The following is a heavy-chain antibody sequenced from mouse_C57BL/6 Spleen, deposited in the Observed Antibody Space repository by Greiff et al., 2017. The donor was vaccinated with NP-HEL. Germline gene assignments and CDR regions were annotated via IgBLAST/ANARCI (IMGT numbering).Heavy chain of an antibody. D-gene: IGHD4-1*01. CDR3: AKDGTAWFAY. J-gene: IGHJ3*01. Sequence: EVQGVESGGGLVKPGGSLKLSCAASGFTFSDYGMHWVRQAPEKGLEWVAYISSGSSTIYYADTVKGRFTISSDNAKNTLFLQMTSLRSEDTAMYYCAKDGTAWFAYWGQGTLVTVSA. CDR2: ISSGSSTI. V-gene: IGHV5-17*01. CDR1: GFTFSDYG.